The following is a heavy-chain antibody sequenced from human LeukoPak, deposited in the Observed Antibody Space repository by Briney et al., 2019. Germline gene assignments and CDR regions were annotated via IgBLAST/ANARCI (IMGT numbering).Heavy chain of an antibody. D-gene: IGHD4-23*01. CDR3: ARGDYGGGFDY. J-gene: IGHJ4*02. V-gene: IGHV1-18*01. CDR1: GYTFSSYG. Sequence: GASVKVSCKASGYTFSSYGISWVRQAPGQGLEWMGWIATYNGNSKYAQKVQGRVTMTTDTSTTTAYMELRSLSLDDTAVYYCARGDYGGGFDYWGQGTLVTVSS. CDR2: IATYNGNS.